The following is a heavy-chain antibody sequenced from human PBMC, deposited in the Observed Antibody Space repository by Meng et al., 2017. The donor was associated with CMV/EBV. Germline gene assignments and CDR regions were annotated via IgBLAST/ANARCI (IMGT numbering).Heavy chain of an antibody. CDR3: TRGYGQQVY. D-gene: IGHD4-17*01. CDR2: IRSKAYGGTT. V-gene: IGHV3-49*04. Sequence: GESLKISCAASGFTFSSYAMSWVRQAPGKGLEWVGFIRSKAYGGTTEYAASVKGRFTISRDDSKSIAYLQMNSLKTEDTAVYYCTRGYGQQVYWGQGTLVTVSS. J-gene: IGHJ4*02. CDR1: GFTFSSYA.